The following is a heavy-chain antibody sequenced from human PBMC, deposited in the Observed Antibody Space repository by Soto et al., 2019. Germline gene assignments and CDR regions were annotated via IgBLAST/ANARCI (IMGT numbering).Heavy chain of an antibody. D-gene: IGHD3-10*01. J-gene: IGHJ4*02. Sequence: SVKVSCKASGGTFSSYAISWVRQAPGQGLEWMGGIIPIFGTANYAQKFQGRVTITADESTSTAYMELSSLRSEDTAVYYCARGAMHYYGSGSSNYFDYWGQGTLVTVSS. V-gene: IGHV1-69*13. CDR3: ARGAMHYYGSGSSNYFDY. CDR1: GGTFSSYA. CDR2: IIPIFGTA.